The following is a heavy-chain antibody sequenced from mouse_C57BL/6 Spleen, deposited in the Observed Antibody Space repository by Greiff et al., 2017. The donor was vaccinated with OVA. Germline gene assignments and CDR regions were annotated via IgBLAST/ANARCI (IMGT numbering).Heavy chain of an antibody. V-gene: IGHV2-9-1*01. CDR3: ARKSSDYYGSSYWYFDV. Sequence: VKVVESGPGLVAPSQSLSITCTVSGFSLTSYAISWVRQPPGKGLEWLGVIWTGGGTNYNSALKSRLSISKDNSKSQVFLKMNSLQTDDTARYYCARKSSDYYGSSYWYFDVWGTGTTVTVSS. J-gene: IGHJ1*03. D-gene: IGHD1-1*01. CDR1: GFSLTSYA. CDR2: IWTGGGT.